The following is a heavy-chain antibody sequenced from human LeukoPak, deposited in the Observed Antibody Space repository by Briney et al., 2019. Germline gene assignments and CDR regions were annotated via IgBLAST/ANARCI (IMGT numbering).Heavy chain of an antibody. Sequence: PGGSLRLSCAASGFTFSSYWMHWVRQAPGKGLVWVSRINSDGSSTSYADSVKGRFTISRDNAKNTLYLQMNSLGAEDTAVYHCARDIAVAITWFDPWGQGTLVTVSS. CDR3: ARDIAVAITWFDP. CDR2: INSDGSST. CDR1: GFTFSSYW. V-gene: IGHV3-74*01. D-gene: IGHD6-19*01. J-gene: IGHJ5*02.